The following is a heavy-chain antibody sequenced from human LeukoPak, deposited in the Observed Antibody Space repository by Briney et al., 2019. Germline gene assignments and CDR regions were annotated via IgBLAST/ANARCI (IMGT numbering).Heavy chain of an antibody. J-gene: IGHJ1*01. Sequence: GGSLRLSCVASGFTLSTYSMNWVRQAPGMGLEWVSYISSTSDSIYYADSVKGRFTVSRDNAKSSVYLQMNSLRAEDTGVYYCARVAVTAPRYWGQGTLVTVSS. D-gene: IGHD6-19*01. CDR3: ARVAVTAPRY. CDR1: GFTLSTYS. V-gene: IGHV3-48*04. CDR2: ISSTSDSI.